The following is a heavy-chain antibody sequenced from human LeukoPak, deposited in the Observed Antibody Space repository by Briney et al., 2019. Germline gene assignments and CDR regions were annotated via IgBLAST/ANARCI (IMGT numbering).Heavy chain of an antibody. V-gene: IGHV4-30-2*01. J-gene: IGHJ4*02. D-gene: IGHD1-26*01. CDR1: GGSISSGGYY. CDR3: ARDRTRDSGSYL. Sequence: SQTLSLTCTVSGGSISSGGYYWSWIRQPPGKGLEWIGYIYHSGSTYYNPSLKSRATISVDRSKNQFSLKLSSVTAADTAVYYCARDRTRDSGSYLWGQGTLVTVSS. CDR2: IYHSGST.